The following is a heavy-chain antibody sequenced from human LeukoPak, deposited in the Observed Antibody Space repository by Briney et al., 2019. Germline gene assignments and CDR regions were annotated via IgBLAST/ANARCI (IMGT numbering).Heavy chain of an antibody. J-gene: IGHJ4*02. CDR2: IWYDGSNT. CDR1: GFSFNTYG. Sequence: GGSLRLSCAASGFSFNTYGMLWVRQAPGKGLECVAVIWYDGSNTYYADSVKGRFTISRDNSKNTLYLQMNRQRAEDTAVYYCARGGPEWPFDYWGQGTLVTVSS. D-gene: IGHD3-3*01. V-gene: IGHV3-33*01. CDR3: ARGGPEWPFDY.